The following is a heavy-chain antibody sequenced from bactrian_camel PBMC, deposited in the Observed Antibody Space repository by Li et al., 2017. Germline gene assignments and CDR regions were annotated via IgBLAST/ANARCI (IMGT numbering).Heavy chain of an antibody. V-gene: IGHV3S54*01. CDR1: GNIASTHW. CDR3: ARRLEDGDWWDLGH. CDR2: MRLGGTVT. Sequence: HVQLVESGGDSVQAGGSLRLSCAVSGNIASTHWRGWFRQAPGAERDVVARMRLGGTVTYYADSVKGRFTFSRDNAKSTLYLDLNSVKTEDTAMYYCARRLEDGDWWDLGHWGQGTQVTVS. J-gene: IGHJ6*01. D-gene: IGHD7*01.